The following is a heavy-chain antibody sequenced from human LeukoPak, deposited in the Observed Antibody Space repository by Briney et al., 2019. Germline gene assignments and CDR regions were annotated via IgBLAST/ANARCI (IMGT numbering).Heavy chain of an antibody. J-gene: IGHJ4*02. CDR2: INQGGREK. CDR3: TRLKLLWSNYFDY. D-gene: IGHD2-2*01. V-gene: IGHV3-7*01. CDR1: GFTFSSYW. Sequence: GGSLTLSCAASGFTFSSYWMSWVRQAPGKGLEWVAHINQGGREKYYVDSVKGRFTISRDNAKNSLYLQMNSLRAEDTAVYYCTRLKLLWSNYFDYWGQGTLVTVS.